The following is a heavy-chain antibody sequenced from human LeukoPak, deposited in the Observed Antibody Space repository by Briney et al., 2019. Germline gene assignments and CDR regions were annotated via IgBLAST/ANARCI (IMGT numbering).Heavy chain of an antibody. J-gene: IGHJ6*02. CDR1: GFTFSSYW. Sequence: QPGGSLRLSCAASGFTFSSYWMHWVRQAPGKGLVWVSRINSDGSSTSYADSVKGRFTISRDNAKNTLYLQMNSLRAEDTAVYYCARETGKRGMDVWGQGTTVTVSS. CDR2: INSDGSST. CDR3: ARETGKRGMDV. V-gene: IGHV3-74*01. D-gene: IGHD1-1*01.